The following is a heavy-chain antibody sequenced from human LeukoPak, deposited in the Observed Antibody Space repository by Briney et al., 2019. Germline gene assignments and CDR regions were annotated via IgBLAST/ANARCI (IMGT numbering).Heavy chain of an antibody. CDR3: AKHVMTTPRTLDY. CDR2: FGTGADT. J-gene: IGHJ4*02. V-gene: IGHV3-23*01. D-gene: IGHD1-1*01. Sequence: GGSLRLSCAASGFTFKNYVVSWVRQAPGKGLEWVSTFGTGADTYYAGSVEGRFIISRDNSKSTVYLQMNSLRADDTATYYCAKHVMTTPRTLDYWGQGTLVTVSS. CDR1: GFTFKNYV.